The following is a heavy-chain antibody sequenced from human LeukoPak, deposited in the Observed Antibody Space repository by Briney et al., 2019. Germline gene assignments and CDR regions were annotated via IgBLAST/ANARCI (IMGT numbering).Heavy chain of an antibody. Sequence: SVKVSCKASGGTFSSYAISWVRQAPGQGLEWMGGIIPIFGTANYAQKFQGRVTITADEPTSTAYMELSSLRSEDTAVYYCARGLPDSYYDSSGNNWFDPWGQGTLVTVSS. CDR1: GGTFSSYA. CDR2: IIPIFGTA. V-gene: IGHV1-69*13. CDR3: ARGLPDSYYDSSGNNWFDP. D-gene: IGHD3-22*01. J-gene: IGHJ5*02.